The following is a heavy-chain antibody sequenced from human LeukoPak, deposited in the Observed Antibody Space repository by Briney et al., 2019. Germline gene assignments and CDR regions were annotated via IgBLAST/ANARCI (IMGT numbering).Heavy chain of an antibody. CDR3: ARAPRTYPPRFGEP. D-gene: IGHD3-10*01. J-gene: IGHJ1*01. V-gene: IGHV3-74*01. Sequence: GGSLRLSCAASGFTFSSYWMHWVRQAPGKGLVWVSRINSDGSRTSYADSVKGRFTISRDNAKNTLYLQMNSLRAEDTAVYYCARAPRTYPPRFGEPWGQGTLVTVSS. CDR1: GFTFSSYW. CDR2: INSDGSRT.